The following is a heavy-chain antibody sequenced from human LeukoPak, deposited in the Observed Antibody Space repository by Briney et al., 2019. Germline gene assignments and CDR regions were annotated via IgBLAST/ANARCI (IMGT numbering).Heavy chain of an antibody. J-gene: IGHJ4*02. CDR3: AKNLAAGGTGSCFDY. D-gene: IGHD6-13*01. V-gene: IGHV3-23*01. Sequence: GGSLRLSCAASGFTFSSYAMSWVRQAPGKGLEWVSAISGSGVNTYYADSVKGRFTISRDNSKNTLYLQMNSLRAEDTAVYYCAKNLAAGGTGSCFDYWGQGTLVTISS. CDR2: ISGSGVNT. CDR1: GFTFSSYA.